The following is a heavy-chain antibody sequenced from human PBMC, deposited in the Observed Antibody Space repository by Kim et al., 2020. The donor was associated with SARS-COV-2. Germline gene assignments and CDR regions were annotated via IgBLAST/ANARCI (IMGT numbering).Heavy chain of an antibody. J-gene: IGHJ4*02. CDR3: ARGGEATMIVVPDY. D-gene: IGHD3-22*01. V-gene: IGHV1-46*01. Sequence: AQKFQGRVTMTRDTSTSTVYMELSSLRSEDTAVYYCARGGEATMIVVPDYWGQGTLVTVSS.